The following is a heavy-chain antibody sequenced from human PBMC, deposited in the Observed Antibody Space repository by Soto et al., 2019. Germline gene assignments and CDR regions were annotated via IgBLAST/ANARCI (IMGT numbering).Heavy chain of an antibody. CDR2: ISWNSGSI. D-gene: IGHD6-6*01. J-gene: IGHJ4*02. CDR1: GFTFDDYA. V-gene: IGHV3-9*01. Sequence: GGSLRLSCAASGFTFDDYAMHWVRQAPGKGLEWVSGISWNSGSIGYADSVKGRFTISRDNAKNSLYLQMNSLRAEDTALYYCAKDWAHGSSSFVPYYFDYWGQGTLVTVSS. CDR3: AKDWAHGSSSFVPYYFDY.